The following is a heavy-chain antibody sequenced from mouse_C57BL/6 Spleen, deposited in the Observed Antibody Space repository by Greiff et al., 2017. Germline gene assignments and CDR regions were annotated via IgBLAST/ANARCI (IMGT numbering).Heavy chain of an antibody. CDR3: ARRELDD. Sequence: EVMLVESGGGLVKPGGSLKLSCAASGFTFSSYAMSWVRQTPEKRLEWVATISDGGSYTYYPDNVKGRFTISRDNAKNNLYLQMSHLKSEDTAMYYCARRELDDWGKGTSVTVSS. V-gene: IGHV5-4*03. J-gene: IGHJ4*01. CDR2: ISDGGSYT. CDR1: GFTFSSYA.